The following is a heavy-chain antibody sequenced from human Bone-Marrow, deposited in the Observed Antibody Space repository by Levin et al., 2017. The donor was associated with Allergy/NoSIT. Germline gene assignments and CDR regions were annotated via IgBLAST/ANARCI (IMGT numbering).Heavy chain of an antibody. CDR1: GFSLSRSGAG. CDR3: AHTTFQFSAAAEISFDS. D-gene: IGHD6-13*01. J-gene: IGHJ4*02. Sequence: SGPTLVKPPQTLTLTCTFSGFSLSRSGAGVGWIRQPPGKALEWLALIYWDNDQRYNPSLKSRLTITKDTSKNQVVLTMTNMDPVDTATYFCAHTTFQFSAAAEISFDSWGQGTLVTVSS. CDR2: IYWDNDQ. V-gene: IGHV2-5*02.